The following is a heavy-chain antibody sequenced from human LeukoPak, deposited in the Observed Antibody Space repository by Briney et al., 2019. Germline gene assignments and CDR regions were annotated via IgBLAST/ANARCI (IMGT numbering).Heavy chain of an antibody. V-gene: IGHV4-59*01. CDR3: ATDRSSGWYWFDP. D-gene: IGHD6-19*01. CDR2: IYYSGST. CDR1: GGAISGYY. Sequence: PSETLSLTCTVSGGAISGYYWSWIRQPPGKGLEWIGYIYYSGSTNYNPSLKSRVTISVDTSKNQFSLKLSSVTAADTAVYYCATDRSSGWYWFDPWGQGTLVTVSS. J-gene: IGHJ5*02.